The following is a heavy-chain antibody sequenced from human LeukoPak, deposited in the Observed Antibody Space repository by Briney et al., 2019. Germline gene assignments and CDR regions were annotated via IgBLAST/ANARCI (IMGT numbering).Heavy chain of an antibody. J-gene: IGHJ4*02. D-gene: IGHD5-24*01. CDR3: ARDEDGYNF. CDR2: IYYSGST. CDR1: GGSISSSSYY. Sequence: SETLSLTCTVSGGSISSSSYYWGWIRQPPGKGLEWIGSIYYSGSTYYNPSLKSRVTISVDTSKNQFSLKLSSVTAADTAVYYCARDEDGYNFWGQGTLVTVSS. V-gene: IGHV4-39*07.